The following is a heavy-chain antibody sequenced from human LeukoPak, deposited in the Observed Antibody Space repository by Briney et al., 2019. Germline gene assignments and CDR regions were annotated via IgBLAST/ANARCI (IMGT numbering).Heavy chain of an antibody. Sequence: ASVKVSCKASGGTFSSYAISWVRQAPGQGLEWMGRIIPILGIANYAQKFQGRVTITADKSTSTAYMELSSLRSEDTAVYYCAEAYNWNNRGYFDYWGQGTLVTVSS. J-gene: IGHJ4*02. D-gene: IGHD1/OR15-1a*01. CDR2: IIPILGIA. CDR1: GGTFSSYA. CDR3: AEAYNWNNRGYFDY. V-gene: IGHV1-69*04.